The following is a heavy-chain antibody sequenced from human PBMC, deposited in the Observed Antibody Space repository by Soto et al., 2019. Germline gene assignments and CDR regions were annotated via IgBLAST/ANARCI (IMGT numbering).Heavy chain of an antibody. CDR3: AGTYYDFWNGYYGWFDP. Sequence: RLSCAASGFSFSSYWMHWVRQAPETGLVWVSRINTDGSSTTYAGSVEGRFSVSRDNAKNTVYLQMNSLRAEDTAVYYCAGTYYDFWNGYYGWFDPWGQGTLVTVSS. V-gene: IGHV3-74*03. CDR2: INTDGSST. J-gene: IGHJ5*02. CDR1: GFSFSSYW. D-gene: IGHD3-3*01.